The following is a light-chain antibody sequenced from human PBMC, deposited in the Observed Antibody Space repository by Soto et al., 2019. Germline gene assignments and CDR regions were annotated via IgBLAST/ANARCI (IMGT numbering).Light chain of an antibody. V-gene: IGKV3-11*01. CDR2: DAS. CDR3: QQRSNWPPIT. Sequence: EIVMTQSPATLSLSPGERATVSCRASQSVDKYLVWYQQRPGQAPRLLIHDASHRAAGIPARFSGSGFGTDFTLTISSLEPEDAAVYYCQQRSNWPPITFGQGTRLEIK. J-gene: IGKJ5*01. CDR1: QSVDKY.